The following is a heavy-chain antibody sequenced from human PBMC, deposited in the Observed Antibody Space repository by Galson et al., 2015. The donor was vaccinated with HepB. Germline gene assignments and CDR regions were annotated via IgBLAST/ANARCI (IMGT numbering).Heavy chain of an antibody. Sequence: SVKVSCKASGYTFTSYDINWVRQATGQGLEWMGWMNPNSGNTGYAQKFQGRVTMTRNTSISTAYMELSSLRSEDTAVYYCARGVAGDDFWSGYYRFYYYYYMDVWGKGTTVTVSS. CDR2: MNPNSGNT. J-gene: IGHJ6*03. D-gene: IGHD3-3*01. V-gene: IGHV1-8*01. CDR3: ARGVAGDDFWSGYYRFYYYYYMDV. CDR1: GYTFTSYD.